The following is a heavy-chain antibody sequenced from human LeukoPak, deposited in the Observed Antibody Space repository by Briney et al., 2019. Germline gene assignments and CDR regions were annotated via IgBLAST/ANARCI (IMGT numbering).Heavy chain of an antibody. J-gene: IGHJ4*02. CDR1: GFTFSDYY. CDR3: ARDHYDILTGYYYFDY. Sequence: GGSLRLSCAASGFTFSDYYMSWIRQAPGKGLEWVSYISNIVSHTHYADSVKGRFTISRDNAKKSLYLQMNSLRAEDTAVYYCARDHYDILTGYYYFDYWGQGTLVTVSS. D-gene: IGHD3-9*01. V-gene: IGHV3-11*05. CDR2: ISNIVSHT.